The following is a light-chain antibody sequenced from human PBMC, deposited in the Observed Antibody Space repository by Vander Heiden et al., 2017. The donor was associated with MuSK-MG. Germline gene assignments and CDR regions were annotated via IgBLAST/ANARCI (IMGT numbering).Light chain of an antibody. J-gene: IGKJ1*01. Sequence: DIQLTQSPSTLSAFVGDRVTITCRASQSISYWLAWYQQKPGKAPKLLIHDASTLESGVPSRFSGSGSGTQFTLTISSLQPDDFATYYCQQYYTYWTFGQGTKEEIK. V-gene: IGKV1-5*01. CDR3: QQYYTYWT. CDR1: QSISYW. CDR2: DAS.